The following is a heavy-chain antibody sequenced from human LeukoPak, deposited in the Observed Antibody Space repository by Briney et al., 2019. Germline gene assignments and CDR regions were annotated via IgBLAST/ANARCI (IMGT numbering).Heavy chain of an antibody. V-gene: IGHV4-34*01. Sequence: SETLSLTCAVYGGSFSGYYWSWIRQPPGKGLEWIGEINHSGSTNYNPSLKSRVTISVDTSKNQFSLKLSSVTAADTAVYYCAREFYGYHIPKYDYWGQGTLVTASS. CDR1: GGSFSGYY. D-gene: IGHD5-18*01. CDR2: INHSGST. J-gene: IGHJ4*02. CDR3: AREFYGYHIPKYDY.